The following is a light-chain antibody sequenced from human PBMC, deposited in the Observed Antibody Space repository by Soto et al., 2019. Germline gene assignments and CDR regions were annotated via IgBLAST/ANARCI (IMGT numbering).Light chain of an antibody. J-gene: IGKJ1*01. CDR2: KAS. CDR1: QSISTL. Sequence: DIQMTQSPATLSASVGDRVTVPCRASQSISTLLAWYQQKPGKAPKLLIDKASNLESGVPSRFSGSGSGAEFTLTISSLQPDDFATYYCQQYHSWPPRTFGQGTKVDIK. CDR3: QQYHSWPPRT. V-gene: IGKV1-5*03.